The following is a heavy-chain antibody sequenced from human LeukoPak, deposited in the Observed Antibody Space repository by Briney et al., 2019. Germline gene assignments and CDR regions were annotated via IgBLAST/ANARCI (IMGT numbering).Heavy chain of an antibody. Sequence: ASVKVSCKASGYTFTSYGISWVRQAPGQGLEWMGWINPNSGGTNYAQKFQGRVTMTRDTSISTAYMELSRLRSDDTAVYYCARGSVFYYGSGLLIWGQGTMVTVSS. CDR1: GYTFTSYG. V-gene: IGHV1-2*02. J-gene: IGHJ3*02. CDR3: ARGSVFYYGSGLLI. CDR2: INPNSGGT. D-gene: IGHD3-10*01.